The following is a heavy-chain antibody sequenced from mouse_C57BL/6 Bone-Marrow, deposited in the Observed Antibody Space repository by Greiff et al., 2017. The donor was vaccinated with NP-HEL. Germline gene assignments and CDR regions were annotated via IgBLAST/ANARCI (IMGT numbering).Heavy chain of an antibody. CDR2: IYPSDSET. J-gene: IGHJ4*01. V-gene: IGHV1-61*01. CDR1: GYTFTSYW. Sequence: QVQLKQPGAELVRPGSSVKLSCKASGYTFTSYWMDWVKQRPGQGLEWIGNIYPSDSETHYNQKFKDKATLTVDKSSSTAYMQLSSLTSEDSAVYYCARGLPDAMDYWGQGTSVTVSS. CDR3: ARGLPDAMDY.